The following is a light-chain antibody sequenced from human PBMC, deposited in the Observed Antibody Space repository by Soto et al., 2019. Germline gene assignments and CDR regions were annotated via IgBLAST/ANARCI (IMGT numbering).Light chain of an antibody. CDR1: SGDVGGYNY. CDR3: SSYTSSSVV. Sequence: QSALTQPASVSGSPGQSITISCTGTSGDVGGYNYVSWYQQHPGKAPKLMIYDVSNRPSGVSNRFSGSKSGNTASLTISGLQAEDEADYYCSSYTSSSVVFGGGTKLTVL. J-gene: IGLJ2*01. CDR2: DVS. V-gene: IGLV2-14*01.